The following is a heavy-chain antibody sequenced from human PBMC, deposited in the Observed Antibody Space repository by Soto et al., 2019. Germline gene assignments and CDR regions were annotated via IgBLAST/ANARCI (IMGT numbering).Heavy chain of an antibody. Sequence: SGPTLVNPTETLTLTCTFSGFSLSTGGVGVGWIRQPPGKALEWLALIYWDDDKRYSPSLKSRLTVTKDTSKNQVVLTVTNMDPVDTGTYYCAHRTGLQCNWDGGNFDYWGQGALVTVSS. CDR1: GFSLSTGGVG. CDR3: AHRTGLQCNWDGGNFDY. J-gene: IGHJ4*02. V-gene: IGHV2-5*02. CDR2: IYWDDDK. D-gene: IGHD1-1*01.